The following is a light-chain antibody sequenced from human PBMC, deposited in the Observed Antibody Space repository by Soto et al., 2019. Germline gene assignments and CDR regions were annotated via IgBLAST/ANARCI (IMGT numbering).Light chain of an antibody. V-gene: IGLV1-40*01. J-gene: IGLJ1*01. CDR1: SSNIGAGYD. CDR3: QSYDSSLSAFYV. CDR2: GNS. Sequence: QSVLTQPPSVSGAPGQRVTISCTGSSSNIGAGYDVHWYQQLPGTAPKLLIYGNSNRPSGVPDRFSGSKSGTSASPAITGLQAEDEADYYCQSYDSSLSAFYVFGPGTKVTVL.